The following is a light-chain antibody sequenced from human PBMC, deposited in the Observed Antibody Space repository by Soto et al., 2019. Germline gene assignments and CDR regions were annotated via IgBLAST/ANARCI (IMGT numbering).Light chain of an antibody. Sequence: QSVLTQPPSASGTPGQRVTISCFGSNSNIGTYTVNWYQQHPGTAPKLLIYSSNQRPSGVPDRFSGSKSGTSASLAISGLQSGDEADYYCAAWDDSLNGWVFGGGTKLTVL. CDR3: AAWDDSLNGWV. V-gene: IGLV1-44*01. CDR1: NSNIGTYT. J-gene: IGLJ3*02. CDR2: SSN.